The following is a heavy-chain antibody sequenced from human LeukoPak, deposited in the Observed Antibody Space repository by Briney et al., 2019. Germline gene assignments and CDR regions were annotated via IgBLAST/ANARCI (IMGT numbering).Heavy chain of an antibody. CDR2: ISYDGSNK. J-gene: IGHJ3*02. V-gene: IGHV3-30*18. CDR3: AKFSVDAFDI. D-gene: IGHD5/OR15-5a*01. CDR1: GFTFSSYG. Sequence: GRSLRLSCAASGFTFSSYGMHWVRQAPGKGLEWVAVISYDGSNKYYADSVKGRFTISRDNSKNTLYLQMNSLRAEDTAVYYCAKFSVDAFDIWGQGTMVTVSS.